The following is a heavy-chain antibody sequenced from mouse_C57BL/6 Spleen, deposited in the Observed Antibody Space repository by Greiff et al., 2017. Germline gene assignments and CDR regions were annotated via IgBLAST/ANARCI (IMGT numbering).Heavy chain of an antibody. D-gene: IGHD1-1*01. CDR1: GYSFTGYY. CDR3: AREGSSTNFDY. J-gene: IGHJ2*01. Sequence: VQLQQSGPELVKPGASVKISCKASGYSFTGYYMNWVKQSPEKSLEWIGEINPSTGGTTYNQKFKAKATLTVDKSSSTAYMQLKSLTSEDSAVYYCAREGSSTNFDYWGQGTTLTVSS. V-gene: IGHV1-42*01. CDR2: INPSTGGT.